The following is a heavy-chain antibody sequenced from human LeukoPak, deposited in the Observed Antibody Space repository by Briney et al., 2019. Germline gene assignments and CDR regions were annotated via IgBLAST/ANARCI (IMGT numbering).Heavy chain of an antibody. CDR2: SYDSGST. CDR3: ARLSGAPVRHPIYHFDY. V-gene: IGHV4-38-2*01. D-gene: IGHD1-26*01. CDR1: GYSISSGYY. Sequence: SETLSLTCVVSGYSISSGYYWGGVRPPPGEEVEWIGNSYDSGSTYKNPSLKSRVTISLDTSKNQFSLKLSSVTAADTAMYYCARLSGAPVRHPIYHFDYWGQGTLVTVSS. J-gene: IGHJ4*02.